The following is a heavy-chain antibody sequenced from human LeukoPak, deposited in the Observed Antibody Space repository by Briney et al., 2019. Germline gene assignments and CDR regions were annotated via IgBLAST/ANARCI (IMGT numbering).Heavy chain of an antibody. CDR1: GYTLTDYY. J-gene: IGHJ4*02. CDR2: INPNSGDT. Sequence: ASVKVSCKASGYTLTDYYVHWVRQAPGQGLEWMGWINPNSGDTKSAQKFQGRVTMTGDKSIITVYMELRRLSSDDTSVYYCARAKDYSNTERGFHYWGQGILVTVSS. V-gene: IGHV1-2*02. CDR3: ARAKDYSNTERGFHY. D-gene: IGHD4-11*01.